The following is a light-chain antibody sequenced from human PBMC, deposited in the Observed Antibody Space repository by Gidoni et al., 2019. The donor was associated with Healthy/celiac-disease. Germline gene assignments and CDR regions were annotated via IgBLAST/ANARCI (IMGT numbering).Light chain of an antibody. CDR1: SSNIGSNY. CDR3: AAWDDSLSVL. V-gene: IGLV1-47*02. J-gene: IGLJ2*01. Sequence: QSVLPQPPSASGPPGQRVTISCSGSSSNIGSNYVYWYQQLPGTAPKLLIYSNNQRPSGVPDRFSGSKSGTSASLAISGLRSEDEADYYCAAWDDSLSVLFGGGTKLTVL. CDR2: SNN.